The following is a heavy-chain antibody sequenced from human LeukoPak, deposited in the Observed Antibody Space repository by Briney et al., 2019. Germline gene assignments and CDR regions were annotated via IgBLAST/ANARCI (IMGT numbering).Heavy chain of an antibody. Sequence: QPSETLSLTCTVSGVSMSGYYWSWIRQPPGKGPELIGYIHSTGNTGYNPSLKSRVTISVDTSKNQFSLGLRSVTTADTAVYYCARGGWSIDFWGRGTLVTVSS. J-gene: IGHJ2*01. D-gene: IGHD2-15*01. V-gene: IGHV4-59*01. CDR2: IHSTGNT. CDR1: GVSMSGYY. CDR3: ARGGWSIDF.